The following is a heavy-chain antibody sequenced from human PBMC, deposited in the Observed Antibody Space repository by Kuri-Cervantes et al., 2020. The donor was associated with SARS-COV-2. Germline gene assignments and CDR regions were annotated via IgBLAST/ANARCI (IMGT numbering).Heavy chain of an antibody. V-gene: IGHV4-59*01. CDR1: GDSITNYY. J-gene: IGHJ6*03. CDR3: ARGGLAVAGGQDYHYYMDV. Sequence: GSLRLSCTVSGDSITNYYLTWIRQPPGKGLEWIGYVSYDGATAYNPSLKSRVTMSLDTSKNQFSLRLSSVTAADTAVYYCARGGLAVAGGQDYHYYMDVWGKGTTVTVSS. CDR2: VSYDGAT. D-gene: IGHD6-19*01.